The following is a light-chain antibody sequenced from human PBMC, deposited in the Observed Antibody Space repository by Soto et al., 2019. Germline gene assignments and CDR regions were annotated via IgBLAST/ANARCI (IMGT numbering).Light chain of an antibody. V-gene: IGLV1-44*01. Sequence: QSVLTQPPSASGTPGQRVTISCSGSSSNIGSNAVKWYQQLPGTAPKLLIFTNNQRPSGVPGRFSGSKSGTSASLAISGLQSEDEADYYCAAWDGSLNGVLFGGGTKLTVL. J-gene: IGLJ3*02. CDR2: TNN. CDR1: SSNIGSNA. CDR3: AAWDGSLNGVL.